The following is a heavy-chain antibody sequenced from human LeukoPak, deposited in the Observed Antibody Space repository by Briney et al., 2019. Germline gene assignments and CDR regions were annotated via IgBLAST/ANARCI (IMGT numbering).Heavy chain of an antibody. CDR3: ARRARATGGGDYFDY. V-gene: IGHV4-59*08. CDR1: GGSISSYY. D-gene: IGHD2-15*01. J-gene: IGHJ4*02. Sequence: SETLSLTCTVSGGSISSYYWTWIRQPPGEGLEWIGYIYYSGNTNYNPSLKSRVTISLDTSKNQFSLQLRSVTAADTAVYYCARRARATGGGDYFDYWDQGTLVTVSS. CDR2: IYYSGNT.